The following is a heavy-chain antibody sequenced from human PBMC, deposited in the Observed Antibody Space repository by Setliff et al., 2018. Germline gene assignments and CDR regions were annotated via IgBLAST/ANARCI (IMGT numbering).Heavy chain of an antibody. V-gene: IGHV3-9*01. CDR1: GFTFDDYA. J-gene: IGHJ4*02. CDR3: AGPSFDY. CDR2: ISWNSGSI. Sequence: GGSLRLSCAASGFTFDDYAMHWVRQAPGKGLEWVSGISWNSGSIGYADSVKGRFTISRDNAKNSLYLQMNSLRAEDTAVYYCAGPSFDYWGQGTLVTVSS.